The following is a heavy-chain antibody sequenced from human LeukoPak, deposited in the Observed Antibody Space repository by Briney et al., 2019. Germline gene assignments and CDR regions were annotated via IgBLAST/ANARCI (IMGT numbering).Heavy chain of an antibody. D-gene: IGHD3-16*01. CDR3: ARGSNEEYFQH. Sequence: PGGSLRLFCAASGFTCSSYWMIWVRQAPGKGLEGVANIKQDGSEKYYVDSVKGRFTISRDNAKSSLYLQMNSLRAEDTAVYYCARGSNEEYFQHWGQRTLVTVSS. CDR1: GFTCSSYW. CDR2: IKQDGSEK. J-gene: IGHJ1*01. V-gene: IGHV3-7*01.